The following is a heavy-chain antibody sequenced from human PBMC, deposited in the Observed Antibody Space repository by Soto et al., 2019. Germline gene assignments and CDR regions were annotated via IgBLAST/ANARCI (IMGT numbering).Heavy chain of an antibody. CDR2: ISYDGSNK. CDR1: GFTFSSYG. Sequence: GGSLRLSCAASGFTFSSYGMHWVRQAPGKGLEWVAVISYDGSNKYYADSVKGRFTISRDNSKNTLYLQMNSLRAEDTAVYYCAKAQGGFYSSGWYGTYYWGQGTLVTVSS. J-gene: IGHJ4*02. CDR3: AKAQGGFYSSGWYGTYY. D-gene: IGHD6-19*01. V-gene: IGHV3-30*18.